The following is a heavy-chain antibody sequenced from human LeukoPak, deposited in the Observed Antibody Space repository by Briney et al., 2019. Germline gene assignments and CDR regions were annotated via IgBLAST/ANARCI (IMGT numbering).Heavy chain of an antibody. CDR2: MYYGGST. CDR3: AREYGDFDY. Sequence: SETLSLTCTVSGGSISTSSYYWGWIRQPPGKGLEWISDMYYGGSTYYNPSLKSRITISVDTSKNQFSLNLSSVTAADTAIYYCAREYGDFDYWGQGTLVTVSS. CDR1: GGSISTSSYY. V-gene: IGHV4-39*02. D-gene: IGHD4-17*01. J-gene: IGHJ4*02.